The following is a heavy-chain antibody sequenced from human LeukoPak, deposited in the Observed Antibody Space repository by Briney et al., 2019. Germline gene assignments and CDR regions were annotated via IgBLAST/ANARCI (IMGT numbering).Heavy chain of an antibody. D-gene: IGHD3-22*01. CDR1: GGSISSSSYY. Sequence: SETLSLTCTVSGGSISSSSYYWGWIRQPPGKGLEWIGSMYFGGTTYYNPSLTSRVTISVDTSKNQFSLKLSSVTAADTAVYYCARHASIYDTFQRWGQGTLVTVSS. J-gene: IGHJ1*01. CDR3: ARHASIYDTFQR. V-gene: IGHV4-39*01. CDR2: MYFGGTT.